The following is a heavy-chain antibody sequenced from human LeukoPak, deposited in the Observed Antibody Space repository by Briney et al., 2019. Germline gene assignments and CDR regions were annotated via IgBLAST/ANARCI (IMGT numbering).Heavy chain of an antibody. CDR3: ARAYAAAGTYYFDY. V-gene: IGHV4-59*01. Sequence: SETLSLTCTVSGGSISSYYWSWIRQPPGKGLEWIGYIYYSGSTNYNPSLKSRVTISVDTSKNQFSLKLSSVTAAGTAVYYCARAYAAAGTYYFDYWGQGTLVTVSS. CDR1: GGSISSYY. D-gene: IGHD6-13*01. CDR2: IYYSGST. J-gene: IGHJ4*02.